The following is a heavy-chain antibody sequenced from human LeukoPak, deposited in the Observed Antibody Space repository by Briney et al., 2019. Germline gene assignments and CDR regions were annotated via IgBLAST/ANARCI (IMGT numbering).Heavy chain of an antibody. V-gene: IGHV3-23*01. CDR1: GFTFSSYA. J-gene: IGHJ4*02. Sequence: GGSLKLSCAASGFTFSSYAMSWVRQAPGKGLEWVSAISGSGGSTYYADSVKGRFTISRDNSKNTLYLQMNSLRAEDTAVYYCAKAPDITGTTGGDYWGQGTLVTVSS. CDR3: AKAPDITGTTGGDY. D-gene: IGHD1-20*01. CDR2: ISGSGGST.